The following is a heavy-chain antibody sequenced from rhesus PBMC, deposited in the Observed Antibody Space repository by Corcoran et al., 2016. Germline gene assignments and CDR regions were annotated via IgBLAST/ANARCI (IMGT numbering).Heavy chain of an antibody. V-gene: IGHV2-1*01. CDR2: IYWNDDK. J-gene: IGHJ4*01. Sequence: QVTLKASGPALVKPTQTLTLTCTFSGFSLSTSGMGVGWIRQPYRKTLEWLAHIYWNDDKYYSTSLKSRLTISKDTSKNQVVLTMTNMDPVDTATYYCARRGLEYYFDYWGQGVLVTVSS. CDR3: ARRGLEYYFDY. CDR1: GFSLSTSGMG.